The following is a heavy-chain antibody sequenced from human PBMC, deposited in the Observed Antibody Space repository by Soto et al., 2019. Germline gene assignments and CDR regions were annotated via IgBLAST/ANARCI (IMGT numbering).Heavy chain of an antibody. CDR2: INHSGST. J-gene: IGHJ4*02. D-gene: IGHD5-12*01. Sequence: SETLSLTCAVYGGSFSCYFWSWSRQPPGKGLEWIGEINHSGSTNYNPSLKSRVTISIDTSKNQFSLKLSSVTAADTAVYYCARGGGYSGYLGGYWGQGTLVPSPQ. CDR3: ARGGGYSGYLGGY. V-gene: IGHV4-34*01. CDR1: GGSFSCYF.